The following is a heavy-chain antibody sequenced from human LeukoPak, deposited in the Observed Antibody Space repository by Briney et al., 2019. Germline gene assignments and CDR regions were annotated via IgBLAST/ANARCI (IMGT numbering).Heavy chain of an antibody. D-gene: IGHD3-10*01. CDR1: GFTFSDYY. CDR2: ISSSGSTI. Sequence: PGGSLRLSCAASGFTFSDYYMSWIRHAPGKGLEWVSYISSSGSTIYYADSVKGRFTISRDNAKNSLYLQMNSLRAEDTAVYYCAREDTMVRPFDYWGQGTLVTVSS. J-gene: IGHJ4*02. V-gene: IGHV3-11*01. CDR3: AREDTMVRPFDY.